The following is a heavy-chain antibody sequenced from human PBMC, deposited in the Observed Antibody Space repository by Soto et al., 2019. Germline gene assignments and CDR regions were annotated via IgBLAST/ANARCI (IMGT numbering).Heavy chain of an antibody. D-gene: IGHD6-13*01. J-gene: IGHJ6*02. CDR3: ARGPRIAAAGPVYYYYYGMDV. V-gene: IGHV4-61*01. CDR1: GGSVSSGSYY. Sequence: TLSLTCTVSGGSVSSGSYYWSWIRQPPGKGLEWIGYIYYSGSTNYNPSLKSRVTISVDTSKNQFSLKLSSVTAADTAVYYCARGPRIAAAGPVYYYYYGMDVWGQGTTVTVSS. CDR2: IYYSGST.